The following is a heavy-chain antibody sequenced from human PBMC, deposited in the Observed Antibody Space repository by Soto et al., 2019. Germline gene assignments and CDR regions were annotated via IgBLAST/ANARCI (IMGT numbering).Heavy chain of an antibody. J-gene: IGHJ4*02. CDR2: ISGGGHGT. D-gene: IGHD1-1*01. CDR3: AKDPRLQLGF. Sequence: GGSLRLSCAASGFPFGNYAMSWVRQAPGKGLEWISGISGGGHGTNYADSVKGRFTISRDNSRSTLYLQMNSLRVEDTAVYYCAKDPRLQLGFWGQGTLVTVSS. V-gene: IGHV3-23*01. CDR1: GFPFGNYA.